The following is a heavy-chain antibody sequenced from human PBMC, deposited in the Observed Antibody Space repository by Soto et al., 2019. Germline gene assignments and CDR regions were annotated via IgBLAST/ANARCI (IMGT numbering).Heavy chain of an antibody. Sequence: GGSLRLSCAASGFTFSNYAMHWVRQAPGKGLEWVAVISYDGSNKYNADSVKGRFTISRDNSKNTLYLQMNSLRAEDTAVYYCAKGDYYAGPGMDVWGQGTTVTVSS. V-gene: IGHV3-30-3*01. J-gene: IGHJ6*02. CDR3: AKGDYYAGPGMDV. D-gene: IGHD3-10*01. CDR1: GFTFSNYA. CDR2: ISYDGSNK.